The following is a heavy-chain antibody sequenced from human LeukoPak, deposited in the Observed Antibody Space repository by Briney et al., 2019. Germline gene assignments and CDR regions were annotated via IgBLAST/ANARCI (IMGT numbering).Heavy chain of an antibody. Sequence: PSETLSLTCTVSGGSISSYYWSWIRQPPGKGLDYIGHISYSGGTNYNPSLKSRVTISLEMSKNQFSLRLSSVTAADTAVYYCARVPDRSGYYYYLVVWGKGTTVTVSS. J-gene: IGHJ6*03. CDR2: ISYSGGT. CDR1: GGSISSYY. D-gene: IGHD6-25*01. CDR3: ARVPDRSGYYYYLVV. V-gene: IGHV4-59*01.